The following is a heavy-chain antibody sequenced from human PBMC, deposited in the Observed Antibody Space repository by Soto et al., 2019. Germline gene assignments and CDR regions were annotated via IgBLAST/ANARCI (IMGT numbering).Heavy chain of an antibody. J-gene: IGHJ4*02. Sequence: QVQLVESGGGVVQPGRSLRLSCAASGFTFSTYGMHWVRQAPGKGLEWVAVISYDGSNKSYADSVKGRFTITRDDYKNTLYLQMNSLRPEDTAVYYCAKDIGGYSDGCFDHWGQGTLVTVSS. D-gene: IGHD5-18*01. CDR2: ISYDGSNK. CDR3: AKDIGGYSDGCFDH. V-gene: IGHV3-30*18. CDR1: GFTFSTYG.